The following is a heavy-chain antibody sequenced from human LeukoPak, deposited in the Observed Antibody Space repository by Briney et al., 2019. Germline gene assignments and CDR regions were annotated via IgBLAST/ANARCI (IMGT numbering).Heavy chain of an antibody. CDR2: ISFDGSIK. J-gene: IGHJ3*02. CDR1: GFTFSRYA. CDR3: AREGGGSPLDAFDI. V-gene: IGHV3-30-3*01. Sequence: GGSLRLSCAASGFTFSRYAIHWVRRAPGKGLEWVAVISFDGSIKYFADSVKGRFTISRDNSKNTLYLQMNSLRPDDTAVYYCAREGGGSPLDAFDIWGQGTMVTVSS. D-gene: IGHD2-15*01.